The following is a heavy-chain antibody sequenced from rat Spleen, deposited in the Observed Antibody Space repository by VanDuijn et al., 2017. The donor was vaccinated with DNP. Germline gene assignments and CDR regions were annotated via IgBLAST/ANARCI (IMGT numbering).Heavy chain of an antibody. Sequence: EVQVVESGGGLVRPGMSMKLSCNASGFTFSDYNMAWVRQAPTKGLEWVATILYDGSRTYYRDSVKGRFTISRDNAKSTLYLQMDSLRSEDTATYYCATFEGRDAWGRGTSVTVSS. J-gene: IGHJ4*01. CDR3: ATFEGRDA. D-gene: IGHD1-11*01. CDR1: GFTFSDYN. V-gene: IGHV5S10*01. CDR2: ILYDGSRT.